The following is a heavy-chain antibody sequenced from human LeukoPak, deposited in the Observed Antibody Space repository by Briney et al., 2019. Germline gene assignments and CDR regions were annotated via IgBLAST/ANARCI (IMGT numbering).Heavy chain of an antibody. Sequence: GGSLRLSCAASGFTFNIYAMSWVRQAPGKGLEWVSLISNSGGSTYYADSVQGRSTISRDNSKNTVFLQMNSLRAEDTAVYYCARAELAVAGSDYWGQGTLVTVSS. J-gene: IGHJ4*02. V-gene: IGHV3-23*01. CDR3: ARAELAVAGSDY. D-gene: IGHD6-19*01. CDR1: GFTFNIYA. CDR2: ISNSGGST.